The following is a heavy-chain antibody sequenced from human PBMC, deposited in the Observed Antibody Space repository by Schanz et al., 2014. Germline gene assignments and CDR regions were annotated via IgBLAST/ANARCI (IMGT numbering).Heavy chain of an antibody. J-gene: IGHJ6*02. Sequence: VQLLESGGGLVKPGGSLRLSCTASGFPFSDYFMAWIRQPPGKGLEWVSAISGSGGSTYYAESVKGRFTIARDNAKNSRFLQMNSLRAEDTAVYYCLAPDYGMDVWGQGTTVTVSS. CDR1: GFPFSDYF. CDR2: ISGSGGST. V-gene: IGHV3-11*04. CDR3: LAPDYGMDV.